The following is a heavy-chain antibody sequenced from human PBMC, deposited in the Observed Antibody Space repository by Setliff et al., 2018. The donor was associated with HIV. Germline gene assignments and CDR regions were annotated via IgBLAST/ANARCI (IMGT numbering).Heavy chain of an antibody. CDR2: ISYDGTRT. D-gene: IGHD6-6*01. Sequence: PGGSLRLSCVASGFTFSTFAMHWVRQAPGKGLEWVSVISYDGTRTSYADSVKGRFTISRDNSKNTLYLEVDSLRPEDTAVYYCARSASGFDYWGQGTLVTVSS. CDR1: GFTFSTFA. J-gene: IGHJ4*02. V-gene: IGHV3-30*01. CDR3: ARSASGFDY.